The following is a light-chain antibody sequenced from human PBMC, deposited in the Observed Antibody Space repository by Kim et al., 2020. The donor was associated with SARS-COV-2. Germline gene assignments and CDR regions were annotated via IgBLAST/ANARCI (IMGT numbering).Light chain of an antibody. CDR3: QQYNGWSLLT. V-gene: IGKV3-15*01. CDR1: QSVTNR. Sequence: IVWTQSPATRSLSPGERVTLSCRASQSVTNRLSSYQQRPGQAPRLLIYGASTRATDISARFSGSGSGTEFTLTIRSLQSVDLAAYYCQQYNGWSLLTFGGGTKVDIK. J-gene: IGKJ4*01. CDR2: GAS.